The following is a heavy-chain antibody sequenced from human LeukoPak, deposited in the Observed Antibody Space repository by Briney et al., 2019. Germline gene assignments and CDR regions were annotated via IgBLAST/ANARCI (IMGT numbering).Heavy chain of an antibody. CDR2: INPNSGGT. J-gene: IGHJ5*02. CDR1: GYTFTGYY. V-gene: IGHV1-2*02. D-gene: IGHD2-2*01. CDR3: ARDREYQLLLRGWFDP. Sequence: ASVKVSCKASGYTFTGYYMHWVRQAPGQGLEWMGWINPNSGGTNYAQKFQGRVTMTRDTSISTAYMELSRLRSDDTAVYYCARDREYQLLLRGWFDPWGQGTLVTVSS.